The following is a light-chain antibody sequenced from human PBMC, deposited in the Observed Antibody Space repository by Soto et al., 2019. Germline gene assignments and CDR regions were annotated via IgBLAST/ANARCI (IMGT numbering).Light chain of an antibody. Sequence: EIVMTQSPATLSVSPGERATFSCSASQSVSSSLAWYQQKPGQAPRLLIYGASIRATGIPARFTGSGSGTDFTLTISSLQPEDFATYYCQQLNSSGVTFGQGTRLEIK. CDR3: QQLNSSGVT. CDR1: QSVSSS. V-gene: IGKV3-15*01. CDR2: GAS. J-gene: IGKJ5*01.